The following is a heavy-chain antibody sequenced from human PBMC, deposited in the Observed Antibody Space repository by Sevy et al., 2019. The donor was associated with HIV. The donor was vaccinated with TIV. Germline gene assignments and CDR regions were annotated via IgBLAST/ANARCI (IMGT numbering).Heavy chain of an antibody. CDR1: GFTFSTYG. CDR2: IWFDESNT. CDR3: ARDLEFYDYGDYGPAFMPDY. Sequence: GGSLRLSCAASGFTFSTYGMHWVRQAPGKGLEWVAVIWFDESNTYYADSVKGRFTMSRDIAKNTLHLQMNSLRAEDTAVYYCARDLEFYDYGDYGPAFMPDYWGQGTLVTVSS. V-gene: IGHV3-33*01. D-gene: IGHD4-17*01. J-gene: IGHJ4*02.